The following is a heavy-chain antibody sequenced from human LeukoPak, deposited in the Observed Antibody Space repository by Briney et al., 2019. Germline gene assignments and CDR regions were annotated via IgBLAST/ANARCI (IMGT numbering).Heavy chain of an antibody. J-gene: IGHJ3*02. CDR1: GFTFSSYG. Sequence: GRSLGLSCAASGFTFSSYGMHWVRQAPGKGLEWVAVIWYDGSNKYYADSVKGRFTISRDNSKNTLYLQMNSLRAEDTAVYYCARDETGYCSSTSCSYAFDIWGQGTMVTVSS. CDR2: IWYDGSNK. V-gene: IGHV3-33*01. D-gene: IGHD2-2*01. CDR3: ARDETGYCSSTSCSYAFDI.